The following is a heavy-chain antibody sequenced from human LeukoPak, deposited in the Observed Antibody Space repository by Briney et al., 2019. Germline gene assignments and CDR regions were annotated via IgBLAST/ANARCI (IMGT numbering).Heavy chain of an antibody. V-gene: IGHV3-30*18. CDR3: ANYYDSSGYFLYYYYGMDV. CDR1: GFTFSSYG. D-gene: IGHD3-22*01. CDR2: ISYDGSNK. J-gene: IGHJ6*02. Sequence: PGGSLRLSCAASGFTFSSYGMHWVRQAPGKGLEWVAVISYDGSNKYYADSVKGRFTISRDNSKNTLYLQMNSLRAEDTAVYYCANYYDSSGYFLYYYYGMDVWGQGTTVTVSS.